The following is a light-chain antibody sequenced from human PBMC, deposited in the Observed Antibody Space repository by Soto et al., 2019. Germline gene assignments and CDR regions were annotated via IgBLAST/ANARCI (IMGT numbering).Light chain of an antibody. CDR3: QQYGISPT. CDR1: QSVSSNY. Sequence: DIVLTQSPGTLPLSPGERATLSCRSSQSVSSNYLAWYQQKPDQAPRLVIYDVSGRATGIPDRFSGSGSGTDFTLTISRLEPEDSAVYYCQQYGISPTFGQGTKVEIK. CDR2: DVS. V-gene: IGKV3-20*01. J-gene: IGKJ1*01.